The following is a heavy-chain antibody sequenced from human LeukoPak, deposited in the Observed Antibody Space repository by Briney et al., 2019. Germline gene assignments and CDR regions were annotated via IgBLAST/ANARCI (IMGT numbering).Heavy chain of an antibody. CDR3: ARAYYDSSGYRFDY. D-gene: IGHD3-22*01. J-gene: IGHJ4*02. V-gene: IGHV3-53*01. CDR1: GFTVSSNY. Sequence: GGSLRLSCAPSGFTVSSNYISCVRQAAGRGREWVSVIYSGVSTYYPESVKGRFTISRDHSKNPLYIQMNSLRAEDTAVYHCARAYYDSSGYRFDYWGQGTLVTVSS. CDR2: IYSGVST.